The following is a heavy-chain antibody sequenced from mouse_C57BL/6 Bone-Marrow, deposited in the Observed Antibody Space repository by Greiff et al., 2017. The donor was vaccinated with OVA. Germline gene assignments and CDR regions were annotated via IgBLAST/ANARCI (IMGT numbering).Heavy chain of an antibody. CDR3: ARYKGAVAVCYFDY. V-gene: IGHV7-3*01. Sequence: EVNVVESGGGLVQPGASLSLSCAASGFTFTNYYMSWVRQPPGKALEWLAFIRNKPNGSTTDDSSTVKVEYTISRDNSQLFLYLRMNALRAKDISTYYCARYKGAVAVCYFDYWGQGTALTVSS. D-gene: IGHD1-1*01. J-gene: IGHJ2*01. CDR2: IRNKPNGSTT. CDR1: GFTFTNYY.